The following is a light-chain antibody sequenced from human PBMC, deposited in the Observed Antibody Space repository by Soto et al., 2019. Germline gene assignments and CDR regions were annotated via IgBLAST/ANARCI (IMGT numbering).Light chain of an antibody. Sequence: IVMTQSPDSLSVSLGERATINCKSSQSLLFTSNKKNYLAWYQQMPGQPPKLLISWASNRASGVPDRFAGSGSGTDFTLTISSRQAEDVAVYYCQQYYSAPLTFGGGTKVELK. CDR3: QQYYSAPLT. CDR1: QSLLFTSNKKNY. CDR2: WAS. J-gene: IGKJ4*01. V-gene: IGKV4-1*01.